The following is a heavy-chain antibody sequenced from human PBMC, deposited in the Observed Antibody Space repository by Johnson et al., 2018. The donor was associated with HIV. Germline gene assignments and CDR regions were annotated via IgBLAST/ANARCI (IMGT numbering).Heavy chain of an antibody. CDR3: AKDFRRFFPTPDAFDS. CDR1: GFTFSSYG. D-gene: IGHD4-23*01. Sequence: QVQLVESGGGVVQPGRSLRLSCAASGFTFSSYGMHWVRQAPGKGLEWVAVIWYYGSNKYYADSVKGRFTVSRDNSKNTLYLQMNSLRPEDTAVYYCAKDFRRFFPTPDAFDSWGQGTMVTVSS. V-gene: IGHV3-33*06. CDR2: IWYYGSNK. J-gene: IGHJ3*02.